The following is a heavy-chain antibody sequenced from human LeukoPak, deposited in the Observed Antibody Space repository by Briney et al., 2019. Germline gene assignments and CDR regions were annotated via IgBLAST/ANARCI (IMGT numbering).Heavy chain of an antibody. Sequence: GGSLRLSCAASGFTFSSYAMSWVRQAPGKGLEWVSGISGSGGSTHYADSVKGRFTISRDNSKNKLFLQMDSLRADDTAVYYCAKPRVDSGTGSSYGHGLDYWGQGTLVSVSS. V-gene: IGHV3-23*01. CDR1: GFTFSSYA. CDR2: ISGSGGST. J-gene: IGHJ4*02. D-gene: IGHD5-18*01. CDR3: AKPRVDSGTGSSYGHGLDY.